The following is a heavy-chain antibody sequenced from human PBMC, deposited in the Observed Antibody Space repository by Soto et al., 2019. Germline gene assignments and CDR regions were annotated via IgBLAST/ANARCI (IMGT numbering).Heavy chain of an antibody. V-gene: IGHV1-69*01. CDR3: AREHGTVTANHFDY. CDR2: VIPIFGTA. Sequence: QVQLVQSGAEVKKPGSSVKVSCTASGGTFSSYAISWVRQAPGQALECMGGVIPIFGTANYAQKFQGRVTLTADESTSTDYMERRSLRSEDTAGYYCAREHGTVTANHFDYWGQGPLVTVSS. CDR1: GGTFSSYA. D-gene: IGHD2-21*02. J-gene: IGHJ4*02.